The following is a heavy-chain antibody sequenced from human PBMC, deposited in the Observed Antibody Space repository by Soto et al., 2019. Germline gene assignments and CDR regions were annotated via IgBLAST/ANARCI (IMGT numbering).Heavy chain of an antibody. Sequence: HPGGSLRLSCAASGFTFSSYWMHWVRQAPGKGLEWVAVISYDGSNKYYADSVKGRFTVSRDNSKNTLYLQMNSLRAEDTAVYYCAKIYGDPPFAFWGQGTLVTVSS. CDR3: AKIYGDPPFAF. J-gene: IGHJ4*02. CDR2: ISYDGSNK. CDR1: GFTFSSYW. V-gene: IGHV3-30*18. D-gene: IGHD4-17*01.